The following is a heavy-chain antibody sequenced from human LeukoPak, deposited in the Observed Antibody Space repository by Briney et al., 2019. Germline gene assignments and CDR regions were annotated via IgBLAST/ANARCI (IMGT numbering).Heavy chain of an antibody. J-gene: IGHJ4*02. D-gene: IGHD3-22*01. CDR2: LNHDGGST. V-gene: IGHV3-23*01. CDR1: GFTFSTYA. CDR3: AKSSYYDASGYYREYYFDS. Sequence: GGSLRLSCATSGFTFSTYAMSWVRQAPGKGLEWVSALNHDGGSTYYADSVKGRFTISRDKTKNTLYLQMNSLRAEDTAVYYCAKSSYYDASGYYREYYFDSWGQGTLVTVSS.